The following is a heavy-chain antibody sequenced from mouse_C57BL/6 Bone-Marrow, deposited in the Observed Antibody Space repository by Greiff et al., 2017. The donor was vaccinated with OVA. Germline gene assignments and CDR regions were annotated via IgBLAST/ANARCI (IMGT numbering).Heavy chain of an antibody. CDR2: INSNNGGT. V-gene: IGHV1-18*01. Sequence: EVQLQQSGPELAKPGASVKIPCKASGYTFTDYNMDWVKQSHGKSLEWIGDINSNNGGTIYNQKFKGKATLTVDKSSRAAYMEVRSLTSEDTAVYYCARGGYYDYAGGAWFAYCGQGTLVTVSA. CDR3: ARGGYYDYAGGAWFAY. J-gene: IGHJ3*01. D-gene: IGHD2-4*01. CDR1: GYTFTDYN.